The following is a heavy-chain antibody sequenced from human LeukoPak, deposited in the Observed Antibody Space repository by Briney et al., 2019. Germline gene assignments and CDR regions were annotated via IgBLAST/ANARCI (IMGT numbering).Heavy chain of an antibody. J-gene: IGHJ4*02. CDR3: ARGGYGDY. CDR1: GYTFTTYG. D-gene: IGHD5-12*01. Sequence: ASVTVSCKASGYTFTTYGISWVRQAPGQGLEWVGWISSYNGNTNYAQKLQGRVTMTTDTSTSSAYMELKSLSSDDTAVSYCARGGYGDYWGQGTLVTVSS. V-gene: IGHV1-18*01. CDR2: ISSYNGNT.